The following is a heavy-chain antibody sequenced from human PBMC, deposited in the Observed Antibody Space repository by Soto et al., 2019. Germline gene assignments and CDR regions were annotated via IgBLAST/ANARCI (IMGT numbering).Heavy chain of an antibody. CDR3: ARDLGLYCSGGSCYSGWFDP. D-gene: IGHD2-15*01. CDR2: IYYSGST. CDR1: GGSISSGDYY. J-gene: IGHJ5*02. Sequence: SETLSLTCTVSGGSISSGDYYWSWIRQPPGKGLEWIGYIYYSGSTYYNPSLKSRVTISVDTSKNQFSLKLSSVTAADTAVYYCARDLGLYCSGGSCYSGWFDPWGQGILVTVSS. V-gene: IGHV4-30-4*01.